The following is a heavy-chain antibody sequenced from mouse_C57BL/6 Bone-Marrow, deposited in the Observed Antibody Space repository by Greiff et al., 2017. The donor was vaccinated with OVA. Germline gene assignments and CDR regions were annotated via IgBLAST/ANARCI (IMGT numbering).Heavy chain of an antibody. CDR3: AREGHYYGSSYYAMDY. CDR1: GYTFTDYY. D-gene: IGHD1-1*01. V-gene: IGHV1-19*01. Sequence: EVQLQQSGPVLVKPGASVKMSCKASGYTFTDYYMNWVKQSHGKSLEWIGVINPYNGGTSYNQKFKGKATLTVDKSSSTAYMELNNLTSEDSAVYYCAREGHYYGSSYYAMDYWGQGTSVTVSS. J-gene: IGHJ4*01. CDR2: INPYNGGT.